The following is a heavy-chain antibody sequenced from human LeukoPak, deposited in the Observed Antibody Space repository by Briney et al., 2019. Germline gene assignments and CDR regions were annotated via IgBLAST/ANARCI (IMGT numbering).Heavy chain of an antibody. D-gene: IGHD2-8*01. J-gene: IGHJ3*02. CDR3: ASYCTNGVCYRHAFDI. V-gene: IGHV1-2*02. Sequence: ASVKVSCKASGYTFTGYYMHWVRQAPGQGLEWMGWINPNSGGTNYAQKFQGRVTITRDTSLCTAYMELGRLRSDDTAVYYCASYCTNGVCYRHAFDIWGQGTMVTVSS. CDR1: GYTFTGYY. CDR2: INPNSGGT.